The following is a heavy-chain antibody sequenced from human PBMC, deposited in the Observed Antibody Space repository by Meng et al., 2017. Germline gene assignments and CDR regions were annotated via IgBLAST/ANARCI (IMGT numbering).Heavy chain of an antibody. CDR1: GGSISSYY. V-gene: IGHV4-59*12. J-gene: IGHJ4*02. CDR3: ARSASYSSGWYLGEY. D-gene: IGHD6-19*01. CDR2: IYYSGST. Sequence: SETLSLTCTVSGGSISSYYWSWIRQPPGKGLEWIGSIYYSGSTYYNPSLKSRVTISVDTSKNQFSLKLSSVTAADTAVYYCARSASYSSGWYLGEYWGQGMLVTVSS.